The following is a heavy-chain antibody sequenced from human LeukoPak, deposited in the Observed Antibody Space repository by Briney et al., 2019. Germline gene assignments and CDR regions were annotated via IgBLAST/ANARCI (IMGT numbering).Heavy chain of an antibody. V-gene: IGHV4-59*01. CDR1: GGSTSTYY. D-gene: IGHD4-11*01. CDR3: ARMYSNYFDY. Sequence: SETLSLTCTVSGGSTSTYYWSWIRQPPGKGLEWIGYIHSSGSTKYNPSLKSRITISLNTSKNQLSLKLSSVTAADTAVYYCARMYSNYFDYWGQGTLVTVSS. J-gene: IGHJ4*02. CDR2: IHSSGST.